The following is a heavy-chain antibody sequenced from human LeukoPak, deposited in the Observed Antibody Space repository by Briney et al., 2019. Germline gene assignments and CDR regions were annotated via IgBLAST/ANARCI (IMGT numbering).Heavy chain of an antibody. CDR2: INGDGSST. CDR1: GFTFSTYW. CDR3: ARDAYSGYDHGDNWFDP. D-gene: IGHD5-12*01. J-gene: IGHJ5*02. V-gene: IGHV3-74*01. Sequence: PGGSLRLSCEASGFTFSTYWMHWVRPAPRKGLVWVSRINGDGSSTFYADSVKGRFTISRDNARNTVHLQMNSLRAEDTAVYYCARDAYSGYDHGDNWFDPWGQGTLVTVSS.